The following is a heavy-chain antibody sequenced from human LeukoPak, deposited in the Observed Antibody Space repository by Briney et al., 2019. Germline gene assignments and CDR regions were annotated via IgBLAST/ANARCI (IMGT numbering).Heavy chain of an antibody. V-gene: IGHV3-21*01. Sequence: PGGSLRLSCAASGFTFSTYRMNWVRHAPGKGLELVSSISSSSSYMYYADSVKGRFIISRDNAKDSLYLQMNSLRAEDTAVFYCAKDSSSSNYYYGMDVWGQGTTVTVSS. CDR2: ISSSSSYM. CDR3: AKDSSSSNYYYGMDV. CDR1: GFTFSTYR. J-gene: IGHJ6*02. D-gene: IGHD6-6*01.